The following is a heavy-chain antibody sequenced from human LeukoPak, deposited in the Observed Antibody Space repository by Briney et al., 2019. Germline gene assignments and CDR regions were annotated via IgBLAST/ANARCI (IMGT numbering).Heavy chain of an antibody. CDR3: AKLVISSHSKYFDP. Sequence: GGSLRLSCAASVFILTDYSMSGGRQSPGKGRECVSTISPGGANPYYAHSVKGRFTISSDNSQNTLYLKISSLSAEDTAVYSCAKLVISSHSKYFDPWGQGTLVTVSS. CDR2: ISPGGANP. CDR1: VFILTDYS. D-gene: IGHD4-11*01. V-gene: IGHV3-23*01. J-gene: IGHJ5*02.